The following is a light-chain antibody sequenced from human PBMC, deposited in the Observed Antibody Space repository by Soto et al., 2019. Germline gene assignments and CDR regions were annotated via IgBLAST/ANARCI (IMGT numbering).Light chain of an antibody. CDR2: WAS. J-gene: IGKJ1*01. CDR1: QSVLYSPNNKNY. CDR3: LQYHSAPQS. Sequence: DIVLTQSPDSLAVSLGERATINCKSSQSVLYSPNNKNYLAWYQQKPGQPPKLLIYWASTRESGVPDRFSGSGSGTDFTLTISSLQAEYVAFYYCLQYHSAPQSFGLGTKVEIK. V-gene: IGKV4-1*01.